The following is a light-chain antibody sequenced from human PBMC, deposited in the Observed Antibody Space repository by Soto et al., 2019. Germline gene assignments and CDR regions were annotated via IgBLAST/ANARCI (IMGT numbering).Light chain of an antibody. CDR3: IQALQTPHT. CDR2: LGS. V-gene: IGKV2-28*01. Sequence: DIVMTQSPLSLSVTPAESASISCKSSQSLLHSNGFNYLDWYLQKPGQSPQLLIYLGSNRASGVPYRFSGSGSGTDFTLKINRVEADDVGVYYCIQALQTPHTFGQVTKLEIK. CDR1: QSLLHSNGFNY. J-gene: IGKJ2*01.